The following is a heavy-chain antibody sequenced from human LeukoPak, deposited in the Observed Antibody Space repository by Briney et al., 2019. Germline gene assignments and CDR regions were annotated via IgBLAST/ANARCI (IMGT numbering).Heavy chain of an antibody. V-gene: IGHV3-74*01. J-gene: IGHJ4*02. CDR2: ISSDGSTT. D-gene: IGHD3-16*01. CDR1: GFTFSNYW. CDR3: AKDYTGQLAY. Sequence: GGSLRLSCAASGFTFSNYWVHWVRQAPGQGLVWVSRISSDGSTTTYADSVKGRFTISRDNAKNTLYLQMNSLRAEDTAVYYCAKDYTGQLAYWGQGTPVTVSS.